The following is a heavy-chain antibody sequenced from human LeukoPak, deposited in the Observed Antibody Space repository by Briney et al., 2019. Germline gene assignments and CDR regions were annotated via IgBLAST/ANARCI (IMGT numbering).Heavy chain of an antibody. CDR3: VKDPRDTYGTNWFVS. V-gene: IGHV3-23*01. CDR2: ISGTGGAT. Sequence: PGGSLSLSFLASGFSFVNYAMSWVRQAPGKGLQWVSQISGTGGATWYAGFARDRFTISRDNSKKTLYLQMSGLRVEDTAMYYCVKDPRDTYGTNWFVSWGQGTLLIVSS. D-gene: IGHD2-21*01. J-gene: IGHJ5*01. CDR1: GFSFVNYA.